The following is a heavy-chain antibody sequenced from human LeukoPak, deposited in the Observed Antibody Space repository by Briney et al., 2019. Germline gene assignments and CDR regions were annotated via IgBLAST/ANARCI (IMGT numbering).Heavy chain of an antibody. CDR1: GGSFSGYY. CDR3: ARGRYRPLDY. V-gene: IGHV4-34*01. CDR2: INHSGST. J-gene: IGHJ4*02. D-gene: IGHD3-16*02. Sequence: SETLSLTCAVYGGSFSGYYWSWIRQPPGKGLEWIGEINHSGSTNYNPSLKSRVTISVDTSKNQSSLKLSSVTAADTAVYYCARGRYRPLDYWGQGTLVTVSS.